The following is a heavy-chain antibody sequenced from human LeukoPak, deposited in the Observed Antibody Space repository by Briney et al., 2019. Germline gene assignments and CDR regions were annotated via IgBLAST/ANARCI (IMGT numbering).Heavy chain of an antibody. CDR3: AKSLTVTTDNYYYYYYMDV. CDR1: GVSISSSSYY. J-gene: IGHJ6*03. CDR2: IYYSGST. Sequence: SETLSLTCTVSGVSISSSSYYWGWIRQPPGKGLEWIGSIYYSGSTYYNPSLKSRVTISVDTSKNQFSLKLSSVTAADTAVYYCAKSLTVTTDNYYYYYYMDVWGKGTTVTVSS. D-gene: IGHD4-11*01. V-gene: IGHV4-39*01.